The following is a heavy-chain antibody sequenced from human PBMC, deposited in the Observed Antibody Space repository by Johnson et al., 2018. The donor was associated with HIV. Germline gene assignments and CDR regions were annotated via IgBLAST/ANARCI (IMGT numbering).Heavy chain of an antibody. J-gene: IGHJ3*02. CDR1: GFTFSSYG. CDR2: IRYDGSNK. Sequence: QVQLVESGGGLVQPGGSLRLSCAASGFTFSSYGMHWVRQAPGKGLEWVAFIRYDGSNKYYADSVKGRFTISRDNSKNTLYLQMNSLRAEDTAVYYCAKTEDAFDIWGQGTMVTVSS. V-gene: IGHV3-30*02. CDR3: AKTEDAFDI.